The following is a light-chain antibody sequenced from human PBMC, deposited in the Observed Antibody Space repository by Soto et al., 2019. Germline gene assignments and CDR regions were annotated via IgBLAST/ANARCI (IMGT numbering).Light chain of an antibody. J-gene: IGLJ3*02. Sequence: QSVLTQPPSVSGAPGQRVTISCSGGSANIGAGSDVNWYQHLPGTPPKLLIYGNTNRPSGVPDRFSGSKSGTSASLAITGLQDEDESDYYCPSYDTSLTGSVFGGGTKLTVL. CDR2: GNT. V-gene: IGLV1-40*01. CDR3: PSYDTSLTGSV. CDR1: SANIGAGSD.